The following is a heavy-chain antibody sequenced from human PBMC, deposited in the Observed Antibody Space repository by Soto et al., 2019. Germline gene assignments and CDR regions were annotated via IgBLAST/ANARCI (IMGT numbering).Heavy chain of an antibody. Sequence: QGQLEQSGAEVRKPGSSVKGSCKASGGSFSSYAISWVRQAPGQGLEWMGGIVPVLGTSHSAQKFQGRVTFLTDDSTTTAYMELSSLRSEDTAVYYCARDSPGGGYYYGMDVWGQGTTVTVSS. D-gene: IGHD3-16*01. J-gene: IGHJ6*02. V-gene: IGHV1-69*01. CDR2: IVPVLGTS. CDR3: ARDSPGGGYYYGMDV. CDR1: GGSFSSYA.